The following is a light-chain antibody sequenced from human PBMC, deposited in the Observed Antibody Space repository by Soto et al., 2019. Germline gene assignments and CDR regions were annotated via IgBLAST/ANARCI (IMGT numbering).Light chain of an antibody. CDR1: SSNIGSNY. Sequence: QSVLTQPPSASGTPGQRVTISCSGSSSNIGSNYVYWYQQVPGTAPRLLMYRASKRPSGVLARISVSKTATSASLATSGLRYEDEADYYCSAWDANLNGLLFGGGTKLTVL. CDR3: SAWDANLNGLL. CDR2: RAS. V-gene: IGLV1-47*01. J-gene: IGLJ2*01.